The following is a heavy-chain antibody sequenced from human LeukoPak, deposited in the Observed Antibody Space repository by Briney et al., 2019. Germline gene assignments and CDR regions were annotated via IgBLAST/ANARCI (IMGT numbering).Heavy chain of an antibody. Sequence: GGSLRLSCAASGFTFSSYEMNWVRQAPGKGLEWASYISSSGSTIYYADSVKGRFTISRDNAKNSLYLQMNSLRAEDTAVYYCARGGVYRPNYYYYYGMDVWGQGTTVTVSS. CDR1: GFTFSSYE. CDR2: ISSSGSTI. J-gene: IGHJ6*02. D-gene: IGHD1-26*01. V-gene: IGHV3-48*03. CDR3: ARGGVYRPNYYYYYGMDV.